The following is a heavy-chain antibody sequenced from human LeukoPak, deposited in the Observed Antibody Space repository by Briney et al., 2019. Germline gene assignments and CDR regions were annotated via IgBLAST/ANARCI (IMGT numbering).Heavy chain of an antibody. D-gene: IGHD2-15*01. V-gene: IGHV4-59*01. J-gene: IGHJ4*02. CDR3: ARGVAYCSGCYVDN. Sequence: PSETLLLGCTVSGDSMSSYVWSWIRQPPGKGLEWIGNIYSSGSTNYNPSLKSRVTISLDTSKNQFSLKLSSVTAADTAVYTCARGVAYCSGCYVDNWGQGPRATVSS. CDR1: GDSMSSYV. CDR2: IYSSGST.